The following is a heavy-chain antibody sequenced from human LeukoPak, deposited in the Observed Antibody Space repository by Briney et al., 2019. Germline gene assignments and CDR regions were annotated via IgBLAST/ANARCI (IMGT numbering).Heavy chain of an antibody. Sequence: GASVKVSCKASGYTFTSYGISWVRQAPGQGLEWMGWISAYNGNTNYAQKLQGRVTMTTDTSTSTAYMELRSLRSDDTAVYYCAREGLRYFDWLFQGGYYYYYYMDVWGKGTTVTISS. CDR2: ISAYNGNT. D-gene: IGHD3-9*01. CDR3: AREGLRYFDWLFQGGYYYYYYMDV. V-gene: IGHV1-18*01. CDR1: GYTFTSYG. J-gene: IGHJ6*03.